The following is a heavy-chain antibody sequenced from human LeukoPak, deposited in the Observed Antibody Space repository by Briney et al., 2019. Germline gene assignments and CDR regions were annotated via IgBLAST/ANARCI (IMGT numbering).Heavy chain of an antibody. CDR2: IIPIFGTA. D-gene: IGHD6-6*01. V-gene: IGHV1-69*06. CDR3: ARDSGSIAARPPEQD. J-gene: IGHJ4*02. Sequence: ASVKVSCKASGGTFSSYAISWVRQAPGQGLEWMGGIIPIFGTANYAQKFQGRVTITADKSTSTAYMELSSLRSEDTAVYYCARDSGSIAARPPEQDWGQGTLVTVSS. CDR1: GGTFSSYA.